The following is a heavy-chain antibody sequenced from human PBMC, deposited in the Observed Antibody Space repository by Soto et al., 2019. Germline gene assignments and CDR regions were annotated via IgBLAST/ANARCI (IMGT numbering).Heavy chain of an antibody. J-gene: IGHJ4*02. CDR1: GFTFGDYA. D-gene: IGHD1-1*01. Sequence: PGGSLRLSCTASGFTFGDYAMIWFRQAPGKGLEWVGFIRSKAYGGTTEYAASVKGRFTISRDDSKSIAYLQMNSLKTEDTAVYYCARDVVYSWVDYWGQGTLVTVSS. CDR2: IRSKAYGGTT. CDR3: ARDVVYSWVDY. V-gene: IGHV3-49*03.